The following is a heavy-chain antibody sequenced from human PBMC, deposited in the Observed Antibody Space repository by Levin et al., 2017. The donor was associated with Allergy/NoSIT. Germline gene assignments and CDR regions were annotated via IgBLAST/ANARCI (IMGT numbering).Heavy chain of an antibody. D-gene: IGHD3-3*01. V-gene: IGHV3-23*01. J-gene: IGHJ4*02. CDR3: AKVASGNDFWSGYYSDFDS. CDR1: GFTFTTYA. Sequence: SCAASGFTFTTYAMGWVRQAPGKGLEWVSGISISGGSTYHADSVKGRFTISRDNSKNTLYLQMDSLTAEDTAVYYCAKVASGNDFWSGYYSDFDSWGQGTLVTVSS. CDR2: ISISGGST.